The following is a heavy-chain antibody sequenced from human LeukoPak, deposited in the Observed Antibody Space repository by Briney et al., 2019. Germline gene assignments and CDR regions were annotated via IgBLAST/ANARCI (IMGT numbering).Heavy chain of an antibody. V-gene: IGHV3-13*01. CDR1: AFTFASYD. CDR3: ARAGLGYYYYYMDV. D-gene: IGHD3-16*01. Sequence: SMRPSWAPAAFTFASYDVHCVSHVEGEGMEWVSATGTAGDTYYPSAVKGGFTISRENAKDSLYLQMNGLRAGDTAVYYCARAGLGYYYYYMDVWGKGPAVTVSS. CDR2: TGTAGDT. J-gene: IGHJ6*03.